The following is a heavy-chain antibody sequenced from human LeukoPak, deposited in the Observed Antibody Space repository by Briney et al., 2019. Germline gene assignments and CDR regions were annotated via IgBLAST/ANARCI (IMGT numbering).Heavy chain of an antibody. CDR3: ARHVSAYYYDSSGYYLPHAFDI. CDR1: GGSISSYY. D-gene: IGHD3-22*01. J-gene: IGHJ3*02. CDR2: IYYSGST. V-gene: IGHV4-59*08. Sequence: SETLSLTCSVSGGSISSYYWSWIRQPPGKGLEWIVYIYYSGSTNYNPSLKSRVTISVDTSKNQFSLKLSSVTAADTAVYYCARHVSAYYYDSSGYYLPHAFDIWGQGTMVTVSS.